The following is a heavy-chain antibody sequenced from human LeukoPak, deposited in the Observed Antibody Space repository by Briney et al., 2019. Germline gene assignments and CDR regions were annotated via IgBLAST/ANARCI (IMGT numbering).Heavy chain of an antibody. Sequence: QSWGSLRLSCAASGFTVSSNCMSWVRQAPGKGLEWVSVIYSGGSTYYADSVKGRFTISRDNSKNTLYLQMNSLRAEDTAVYYCARDRTMPASFYYYGMDVWGQGTTVTVSS. J-gene: IGHJ6*02. CDR2: IYSGGST. D-gene: IGHD1-1*01. V-gene: IGHV3-53*01. CDR1: GFTVSSNC. CDR3: ARDRTMPASFYYYGMDV.